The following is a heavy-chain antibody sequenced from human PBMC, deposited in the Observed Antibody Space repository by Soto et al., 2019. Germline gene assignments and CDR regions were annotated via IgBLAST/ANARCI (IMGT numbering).Heavy chain of an antibody. V-gene: IGHV4-34*01. CDR1: GGSFSGYY. CDR3: ARGTWVRSAFDI. CDR2: INHSGST. J-gene: IGHJ3*02. Sequence: QVQLQQWGAGLLKPSETLSLTCAVYGGSFSGYYWSWIRQPPGKGLEWIGEINHSGSTNYNPSLRGRGAISVGTSKNQFSLKLSSVTAADTAVYYCARGTWVRSAFDIWGQGTMVTVSS. D-gene: IGHD3-10*01.